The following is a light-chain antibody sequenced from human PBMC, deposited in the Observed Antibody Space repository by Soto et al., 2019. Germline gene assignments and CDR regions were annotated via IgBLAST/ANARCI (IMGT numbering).Light chain of an antibody. J-gene: IGLJ2*01. CDR1: KLGHKY. CDR2: QDA. Sequence: SYELTQPPSVSVSPGQTASITCSGDKLGHKYASWYQQKPGQSPVLVIYQDAKRPSGIPERFSGSNSGNTATLTISGTQAMDEADYYCQAWDNNPPVVFGGGTKLTVL. CDR3: QAWDNNPPVV. V-gene: IGLV3-1*01.